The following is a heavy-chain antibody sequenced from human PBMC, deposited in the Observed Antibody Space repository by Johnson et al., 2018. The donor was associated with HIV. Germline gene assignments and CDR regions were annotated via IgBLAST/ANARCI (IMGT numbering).Heavy chain of an antibody. CDR1: GFTISTFW. Sequence: VQLVESGGALVQPGGSLRLSCEVPGFTISTFWMHWVRQVPGKGLMWVSRISGDGSSSRYADSVKGRFTISRDNAKNTLYLQLNSLRVEDTAIYYCARAQLLADDAFNNWGQGTMVTVSS. CDR3: ARAQLLADDAFNN. D-gene: IGHD6-6*01. CDR2: ISGDGSSS. J-gene: IGHJ3*02. V-gene: IGHV3-74*02.